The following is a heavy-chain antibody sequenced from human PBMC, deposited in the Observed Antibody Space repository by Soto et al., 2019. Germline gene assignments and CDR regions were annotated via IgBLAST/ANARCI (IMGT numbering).Heavy chain of an antibody. CDR3: ARGVTMVRGVIHTPYFDY. D-gene: IGHD3-10*01. CDR1: GGSISSGGYY. J-gene: IGHJ4*02. Sequence: QVQLQESGPGLVKPSQTLSLTCTVSGGSISSGGYYWSWIRQHPGKGLEWIGYIYYSGSTYYNPSLKSRVTISVDPSNTQFSLKLSSVTAADTAVYYCARGVTMVRGVIHTPYFDYWGQGTLVTVSS. V-gene: IGHV4-31*03. CDR2: IYYSGST.